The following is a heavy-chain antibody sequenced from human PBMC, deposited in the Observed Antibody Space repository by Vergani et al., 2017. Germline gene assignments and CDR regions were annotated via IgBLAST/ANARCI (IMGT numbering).Heavy chain of an antibody. CDR1: FDSIRNLY. V-gene: IGHV4-59*11. Sequence: QVQLQESGPGLVTSSETLSLTCSVSFDSIRNLYCNWIRQPPGKGLEWIGSIHYSENTNYNPSLKTRVTISVDTSKNQSSLTLTSVTAADTAVYFCPRASLRAHIGYDYYMDLWGKGNTV. J-gene: IGHJ6*03. D-gene: IGHD2-21*01. CDR2: IHYSENT. CDR3: PRASLRAHIGYDYYMDL.